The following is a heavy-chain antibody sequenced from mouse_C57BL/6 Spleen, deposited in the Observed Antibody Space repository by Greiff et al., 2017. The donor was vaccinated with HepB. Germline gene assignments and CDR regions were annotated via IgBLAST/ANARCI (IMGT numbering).Heavy chain of an antibody. Sequence: VKLMESGAELMKPGASVKLSCKATGYTFTGYWIEWVKQRPGHGLEWIGEILHGSGRTNYNEKFKGKATFTADTSSNTAYMQLSSLTTEDSASYYCARRGPGDYWGQGTSVTVSS. J-gene: IGHJ4*01. CDR2: ILHGSGRT. V-gene: IGHV1-9*01. CDR3: ARRGPGDY. CDR1: GYTFTGYW.